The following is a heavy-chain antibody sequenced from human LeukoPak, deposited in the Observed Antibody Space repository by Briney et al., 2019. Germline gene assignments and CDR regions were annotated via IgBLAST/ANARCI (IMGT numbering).Heavy chain of an antibody. V-gene: IGHV4-59*01. Sequence: PSETLSLTCTVSGGSISSYYWSWIRQPPGKGLEWIGYIYYSGSTNYNPSHKSRVTISVDTSKNQFSLKLSSVTAADTAVYYCARDSFPPAPYWGQGTLVTVSS. J-gene: IGHJ4*02. CDR1: GGSISSYY. CDR3: ARDSFPPAPY. CDR2: IYYSGST. D-gene: IGHD3-16*01.